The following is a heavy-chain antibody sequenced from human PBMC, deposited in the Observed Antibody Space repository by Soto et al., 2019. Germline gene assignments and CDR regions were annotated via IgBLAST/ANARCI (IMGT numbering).Heavy chain of an antibody. J-gene: IGHJ6*03. D-gene: IGHD2-2*01. CDR3: ARVLIVFSSTSCYPVFYYYYMDV. Sequence: GGSLRLSCAASGFTFSDYYMSWIRQAPGKGLEWVSYISSSGSTIYYAETVKGRFNISGDKAKNSLYLQMNSLRAEDTAVYYCARVLIVFSSTSCYPVFYYYYMDVWGKGTTVTVSS. CDR2: ISSSGSTI. CDR1: GFTFSDYY. V-gene: IGHV3-11*01.